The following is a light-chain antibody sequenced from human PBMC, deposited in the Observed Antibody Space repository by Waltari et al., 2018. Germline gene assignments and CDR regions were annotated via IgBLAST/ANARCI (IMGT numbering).Light chain of an antibody. V-gene: IGKV3-11*01. CDR1: QSVDTY. CDR3: RQRSNWVT. CDR2: DAS. J-gene: IGKJ4*01. Sequence: EIVLTQSPATLSLSPGERASLSCRASQSVDTYLAWYQQKPGQAPRLLIYDASNRATGIPARVSGSGSGTDFTLTISSLEPEDFAVYYCRQRSNWVTFGGGTKVEIK.